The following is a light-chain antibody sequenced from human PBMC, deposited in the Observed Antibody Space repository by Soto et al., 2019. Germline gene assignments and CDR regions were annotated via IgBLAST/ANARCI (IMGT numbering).Light chain of an antibody. CDR2: ATS. V-gene: IGKV1-39*01. CDR3: HPSYLLPA. CDR1: QLVSTP. J-gene: IGKJ5*01. Sequence: MQMRRAASARRASVGERDNITFRPSQLVSTPFSWYQQSPGTLPKLLIYATSRLQSGVPSRFSGSSSGTDYSLTIHDVQPEALSPYFCHPSYLLPAFRQGTRLEI.